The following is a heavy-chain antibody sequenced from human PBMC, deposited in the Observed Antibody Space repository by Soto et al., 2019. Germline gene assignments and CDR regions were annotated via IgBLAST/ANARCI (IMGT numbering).Heavy chain of an antibody. CDR3: ARDIRSGCTKKWFDH. Sequence: EVQLLESGGGLVQPGGSLRLSCAASGFTFSSDVMSWVRQAPGKGLEWVSAISGSGGSTYYADSVKGRFTISRDNSKNTLYLQINTLRAEDTAIYYCARDIRSGCTKKWFDHWGQGTLVTVSP. D-gene: IGHD6-19*01. CDR2: ISGSGGST. J-gene: IGHJ5*02. V-gene: IGHV3-23*01. CDR1: GFTFSSDV.